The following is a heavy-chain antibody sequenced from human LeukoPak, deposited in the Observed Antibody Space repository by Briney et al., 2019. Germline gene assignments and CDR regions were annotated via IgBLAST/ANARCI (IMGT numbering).Heavy chain of an antibody. CDR3: AREQSGYYYPFDY. V-gene: IGHV3-11*05. J-gene: IGHJ4*02. CDR1: GLTFSDYY. Sequence: GGSLRLSCAASGLTFSDYYMSWIRQAPGKGLEWVSYTSSSSSYTNYADSVKGRFTIARDNGKNSLYLQMNSQRAEDTAVYYCAREQSGYYYPFDYWGQGTLVTVSS. CDR2: TSSSSSYT. D-gene: IGHD3-22*01.